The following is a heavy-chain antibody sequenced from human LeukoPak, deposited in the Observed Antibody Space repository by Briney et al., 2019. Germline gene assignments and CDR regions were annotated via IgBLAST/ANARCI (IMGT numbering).Heavy chain of an antibody. CDR3: ARGAYRISWPGIDY. J-gene: IGHJ4*02. V-gene: IGHV3-53*01. CDR2: IYSGGAT. Sequence: GGSLRLSCAASGFTVISNLMTWVRQSPGRGLEWLSSIYSGGATYYADSVKGRFTISRDHSNNSVSLQMTNLRVEDAAIYYCARGAYRISWPGIDYWGQGTLVTVSS. D-gene: IGHD3-16*02. CDR1: GFTVISNL.